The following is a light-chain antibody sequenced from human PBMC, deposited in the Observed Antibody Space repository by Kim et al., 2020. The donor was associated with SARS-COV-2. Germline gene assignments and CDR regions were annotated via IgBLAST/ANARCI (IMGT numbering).Light chain of an antibody. J-gene: IGLJ2*01. CDR3: QAWDSGTVV. Sequence: FPGQSARVTSSGDKLGDKYFFLYQQKPGQSPVLFIYQDTKRPSGIPERFSGSSSGNTATLTISGTQAMDEAYYYCQAWDSGTVVFGGGTQLTVL. V-gene: IGLV3-1*01. CDR1: KLGDKY. CDR2: QDT.